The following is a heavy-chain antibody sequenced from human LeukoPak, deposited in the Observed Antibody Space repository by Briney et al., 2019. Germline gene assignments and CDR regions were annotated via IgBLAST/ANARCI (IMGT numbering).Heavy chain of an antibody. Sequence: PGRSLRLSCAASGFTFSSYAMHWVRQAPGKGLEWVAVISYDGSNKYYADSVKGRFTISRDNSKNTLYLQMNSLRAEDTAVYYCARGELVIAAFDYWGQGTLVTVSS. V-gene: IGHV3-30-3*01. CDR1: GFTFSSYA. CDR3: ARGELVIAAFDY. D-gene: IGHD6-13*01. J-gene: IGHJ4*02. CDR2: ISYDGSNK.